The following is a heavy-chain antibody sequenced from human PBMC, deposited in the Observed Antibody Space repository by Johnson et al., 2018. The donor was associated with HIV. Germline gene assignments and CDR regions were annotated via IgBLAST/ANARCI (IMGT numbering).Heavy chain of an antibody. J-gene: IGHJ3*02. CDR3: AREGGYSSSWYGGYGREDAFDI. V-gene: IGHV3-30*03. D-gene: IGHD6-13*01. Sequence: QVQLVESGGGLVQPGRSLRLSCAASGFTFSNYGMHWVRQAPGKGLEWVAVISYDGTNKYYADSVKGRFTITRDNSKNTLYLQMNSLRAEDTAVYYCAREGGYSSSWYGGYGREDAFDIWGQGTMVTVSS. CDR2: ISYDGTNK. CDR1: GFTFSNYG.